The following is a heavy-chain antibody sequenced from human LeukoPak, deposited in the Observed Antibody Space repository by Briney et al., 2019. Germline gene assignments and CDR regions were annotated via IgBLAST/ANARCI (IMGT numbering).Heavy chain of an antibody. V-gene: IGHV4-59*01. CDR3: ASARMTTVTEFDY. D-gene: IGHD4-17*01. Sequence: PSETLSLTCTVSGGSISRYYWGWVRPPPGEGLEWVGYIYYSGSTNYNPSLKSRVTISVDTSKNQFSLKLRSVTAADTAVYYCASARMTTVTEFDYWGQGTLVTVSS. J-gene: IGHJ4*02. CDR1: GGSISRYY. CDR2: IYYSGST.